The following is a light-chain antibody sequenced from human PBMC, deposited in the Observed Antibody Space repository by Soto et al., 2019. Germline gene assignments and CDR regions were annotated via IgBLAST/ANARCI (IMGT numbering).Light chain of an antibody. CDR2: GAS. V-gene: IGKV3-20*01. CDR1: QSVSSY. Sequence: IVLTQSPATLSLSPGERATLSCRASQSVSSYLAWYQQKPGQAPRLLIYGASNRATGIPNRFSGSGSGTDFTLTISRLEPEDFAVYYCQQDGSSGTFGQGTKVDIK. J-gene: IGKJ1*01. CDR3: QQDGSSGT.